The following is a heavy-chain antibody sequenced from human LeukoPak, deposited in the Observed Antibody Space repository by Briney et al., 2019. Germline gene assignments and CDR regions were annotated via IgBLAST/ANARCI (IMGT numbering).Heavy chain of an antibody. Sequence: ASVKVSCKASGYTFTGYYMHWVRQAPGQGLEWMGWINPNSGGTNYAQKFQGRVTMTRDTSISTAYMELSRLRSDDTAVYYCARVALEWLLYDDAFDIWGQGTMVTVSS. CDR1: GYTFTGYY. V-gene: IGHV1-2*02. CDR3: ARVALEWLLYDDAFDI. D-gene: IGHD3-3*01. J-gene: IGHJ3*02. CDR2: INPNSGGT.